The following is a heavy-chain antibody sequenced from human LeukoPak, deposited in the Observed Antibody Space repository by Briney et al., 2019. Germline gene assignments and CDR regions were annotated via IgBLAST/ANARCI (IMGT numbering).Heavy chain of an antibody. V-gene: IGHV3-9*01. CDR2: ISWNSGSI. CDR1: GFTFDDYA. Sequence: GGSLRLSCAASGFTFDDYAMPWVRHAPGKGLEWVSGISWNSGSIGYADSVKGRFTISRDNAKNSLYLQMNSLRAEDTALYYCAKEIAVTGTSHYFDYWGQGTLVTVSS. CDR3: AKEIAVTGTSHYFDY. D-gene: IGHD6-19*01. J-gene: IGHJ4*02.